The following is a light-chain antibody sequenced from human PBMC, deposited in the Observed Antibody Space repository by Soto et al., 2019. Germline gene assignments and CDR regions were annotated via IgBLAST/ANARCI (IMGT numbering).Light chain of an antibody. CDR2: GVS. CDR3: SSYTSSSTLVV. V-gene: IGLV2-14*03. Sequence: QSALTQPASVSGSPGQSITISCTGNSSDVGGYNYVSWYQQHPGKAPKLMIYGVSNRPSGVSNRFSGSKSGNTASLTISGLQAEDEADYYCSSYTSSSTLVVFGGGTKVTVL. CDR1: SSDVGGYNY. J-gene: IGLJ2*01.